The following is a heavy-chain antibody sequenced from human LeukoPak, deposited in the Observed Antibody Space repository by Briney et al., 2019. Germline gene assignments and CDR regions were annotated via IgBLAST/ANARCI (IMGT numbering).Heavy chain of an antibody. CDR2: ISYDGSNK. CDR3: AGSYQLLHYYYYGMDV. V-gene: IGHV3-30-3*01. J-gene: IGHJ6*02. Sequence: GGSLRLSCAASGFTFDDYAMHWVRQAPGKGLEWVAVISYDGSNKYYADSVKGRFTISRDNSKNTLYLQMNSLRAEDTAVYYCAGSYQLLHYYYYGMDVWGQGTTVTVSS. D-gene: IGHD2-2*01. CDR1: GFTFDDYA.